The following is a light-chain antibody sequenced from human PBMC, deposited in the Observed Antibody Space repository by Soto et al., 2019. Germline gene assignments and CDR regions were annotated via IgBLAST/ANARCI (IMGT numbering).Light chain of an antibody. CDR2: EVS. V-gene: IGLV2-8*01. J-gene: IGLJ2*01. Sequence: QSALTQPASVSGSPGQSITISCTGTSSDVGGYNYVSWYQQHPGKAPKLLIFEVSERPSGVPDRFSGSKSGNTASLTVSGLQADDEADYYCSSYAGTNNLVFGGGTKVTVL. CDR3: SSYAGTNNLV. CDR1: SSDVGGYNY.